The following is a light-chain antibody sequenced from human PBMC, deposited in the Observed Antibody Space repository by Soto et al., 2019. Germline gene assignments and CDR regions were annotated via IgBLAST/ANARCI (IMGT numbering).Light chain of an antibody. CDR3: QSYDSTLGARYV. V-gene: IGLV1-40*01. CDR1: SSNIGAGYD. CDR2: GNI. Sequence: QSVLTQPPSVSGAPGQRVTISCTGSSSNIGAGYDVHWYQQRPGTAPKLLIFGNINRPSGVPDRFSGSKSGTSASLAITGLQAEDEGDYYCQSYDSTLGARYVFGTGTKVTV. J-gene: IGLJ1*01.